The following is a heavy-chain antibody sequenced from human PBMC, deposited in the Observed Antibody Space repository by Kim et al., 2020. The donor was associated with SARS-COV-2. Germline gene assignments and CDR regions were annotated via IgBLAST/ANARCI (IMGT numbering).Heavy chain of an antibody. Sequence: GGSLRLSCAASGFTFSSAWMTWFRQAPGKGLEWVANINRDGTKENYVDSVKGRFTISRDNAKSSLFLQRYSLRAEDTAVFYCARDIDESGYDRNDYWGQGTVVTVSS. CDR2: INRDGTKE. J-gene: IGHJ4*02. CDR3: ARDIDESGYDRNDY. CDR1: GFTFSSAW. D-gene: IGHD5-12*01. V-gene: IGHV3-7*01.